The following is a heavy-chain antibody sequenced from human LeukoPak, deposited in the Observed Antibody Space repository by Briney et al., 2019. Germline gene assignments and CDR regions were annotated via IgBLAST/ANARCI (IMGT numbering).Heavy chain of an antibody. CDR3: AKRGVVIRVIVVGFHKEAYYFDS. CDR1: GITLSNYG. J-gene: IGHJ4*02. D-gene: IGHD2-15*01. V-gene: IGHV3-23*01. Sequence: GGSLRLSCAVSGITLSNYGMTWVRQAPGKGLEWVAGISDTGGRTNYADSVKGRFTISRDNPRNTLYLQMNSLRAEDTAVYFCAKRGVVIRVIVVGFHKEAYYFDSWGRGALVTVSS. CDR2: ISDTGGRT.